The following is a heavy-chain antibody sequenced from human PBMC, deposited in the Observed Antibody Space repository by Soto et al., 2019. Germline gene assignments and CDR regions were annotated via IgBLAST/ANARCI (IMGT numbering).Heavy chain of an antibody. CDR2: IHYSGAT. CDR1: GGSISSYY. V-gene: IGHV4-59*01. CDR3: ARALSMVRGAASYYFDY. Sequence: SETLSLTCTVSGGSISSYYWSWIRQPPGNGLEWIGYIHYSGATNYNPSLKSRVTMSLDTSKKQFSLKLRSVTAADTAVYYCARALSMVRGAASYYFDYWGHGTLVTVSS. J-gene: IGHJ4*01. D-gene: IGHD3-10*01.